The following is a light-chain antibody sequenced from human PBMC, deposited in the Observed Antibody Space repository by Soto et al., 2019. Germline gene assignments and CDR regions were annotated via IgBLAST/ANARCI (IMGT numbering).Light chain of an antibody. CDR3: QQYDSSPIT. CDR1: QSISSSV. CDR2: GAS. J-gene: IGKJ5*01. Sequence: EIVSTQSPGILSLSPGERASLSCGASQSISSSVLAWYQQKPGQAPRLLIYGASSRATGIPDRFSGTGSETDFTLTISRLEPEDFAVYYCQQYDSSPITFGQGTRLEIK. V-gene: IGKV3-20*01.